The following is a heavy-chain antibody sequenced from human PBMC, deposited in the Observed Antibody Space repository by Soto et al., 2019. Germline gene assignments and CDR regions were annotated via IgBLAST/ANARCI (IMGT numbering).Heavy chain of an antibody. D-gene: IGHD6-19*01. CDR1: GFTFSSYG. J-gene: IGHJ6*02. V-gene: IGHV3-33*01. Sequence: GSLRLSCAASGFTFSSYGMHWVRQAPGKGLEWVAVIWYDGSNKYYADSVKGRFTISRDNSKNTLYLQMNSLRAEDTAVYYCARSDSSGVFNYGMDVWGQGTTVTVSS. CDR3: ARSDSSGVFNYGMDV. CDR2: IWYDGSNK.